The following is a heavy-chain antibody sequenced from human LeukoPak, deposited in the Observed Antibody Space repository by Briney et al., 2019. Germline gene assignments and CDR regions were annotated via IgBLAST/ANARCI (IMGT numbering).Heavy chain of an antibody. Sequence: GASVTVSCTASGYSFTSNYIHWVRQAPGQGLEWMGMIYPRDGSTSYAQKFQGRVTVTRDTSTSTVHMELSGLRSEDTAVYYCARDQEAFDYWGQGILVTVSS. CDR3: ARDQEAFDY. J-gene: IGHJ4*02. CDR2: IYPRDGST. CDR1: GYSFTSNY. V-gene: IGHV1-46*01.